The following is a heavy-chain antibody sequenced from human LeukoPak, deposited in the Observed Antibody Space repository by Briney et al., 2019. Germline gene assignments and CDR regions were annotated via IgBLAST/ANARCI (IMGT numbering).Heavy chain of an antibody. Sequence: SETLSLTCAVYGGSFSGYYWSWIRQPPGKGLEWIGEINHSGSTNYNPSLKSRVTISVDTSKNQFPLKLSSVTAADTAVYYCARNRGYKAVAGYFYYYYYMDVWGKGTTVTVSS. CDR1: GGSFSGYY. CDR2: INHSGST. CDR3: ARNRGYKAVAGYFYYYYYMDV. D-gene: IGHD6-19*01. V-gene: IGHV4-34*01. J-gene: IGHJ6*03.